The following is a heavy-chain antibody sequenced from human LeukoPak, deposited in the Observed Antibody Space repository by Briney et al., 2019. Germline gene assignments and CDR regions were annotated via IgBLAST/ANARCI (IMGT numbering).Heavy chain of an antibody. D-gene: IGHD6-19*01. J-gene: IGHJ4*02. CDR2: INTDGTVT. V-gene: IGHV3-74*01. CDR1: GFTFSKYW. Sequence: GGSLRLSCAASGFTFSKYWMLWVRQAPGKGLESVSRINTDGTVTTYADSVKGRFTVSRDNADNTMFLQMNSARDEDTAVYYCATKQWLAPPPDSWGQGTPVTVSS. CDR3: ATKQWLAPPPDS.